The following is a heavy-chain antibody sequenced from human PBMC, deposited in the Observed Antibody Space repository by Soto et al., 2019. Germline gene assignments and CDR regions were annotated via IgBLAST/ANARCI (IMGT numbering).Heavy chain of an antibody. CDR2: IYWDDAR. D-gene: IGHD3-10*01. CDR1: GFSLSTSGVG. J-gene: IGHJ4*02. V-gene: IGHV2-5*02. CDR3: ARYYFGSGLYFFDY. Sequence: QITLKESGPTLVQPTQTLTLTCTFSGFSLSTSGVGVGWIRQPPGEALEWLTLIYWDDARRYSPSLKTRLTITKDTSKNQVVLTMTNMDPVDTATYYCARYYFGSGLYFFDYWGQGTLVTVSS.